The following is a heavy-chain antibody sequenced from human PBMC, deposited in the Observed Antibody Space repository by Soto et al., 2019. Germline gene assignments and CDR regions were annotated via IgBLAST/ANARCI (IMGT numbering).Heavy chain of an antibody. J-gene: IGHJ6*02. D-gene: IGHD3-3*01. Sequence: TLSLTCTFSGGSISSGGYYWWWIRQHPGKCLAWNGYIYCSGSTYYNPSLQSRVTISIATSKNQFSLKLSSVTAADTAVYYCARDLTYYDFWSGYYYYYYGMDVWGQGTTVTVSS. V-gene: IGHV4-31*03. CDR2: IYCSGST. CDR3: ARDLTYYDFWSGYYYYYYGMDV. CDR1: GGSISSGGYY.